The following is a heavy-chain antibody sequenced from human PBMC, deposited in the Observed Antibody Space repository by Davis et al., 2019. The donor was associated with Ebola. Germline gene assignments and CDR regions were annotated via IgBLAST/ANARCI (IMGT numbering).Heavy chain of an antibody. CDR3: ATDATAAGYFAY. J-gene: IGHJ4*02. V-gene: IGHV3-15*05. Sequence: PGGSLRLSCVASGFTFNNAWMSWVRQAPGKGLEWVGRIKSKRDDGTAEYAAPVKGRFTISRDDSKNTLFLQMNSIKTDGTAVYSCATDATAAGYFAYWGQGALVTVSS. CDR2: IKSKRDDGTA. D-gene: IGHD6-13*01. CDR1: GFTFNNAW.